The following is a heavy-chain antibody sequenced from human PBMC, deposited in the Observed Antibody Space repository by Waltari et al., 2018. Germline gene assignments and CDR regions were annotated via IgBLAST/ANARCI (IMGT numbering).Heavy chain of an antibody. CDR1: GGTFSSYA. D-gene: IGHD5-12*01. V-gene: IGHV1-69*01. Sequence: QVQLVQSGAEVKKPGSSVKVSCKASGGTFSSYAISWVRQAPGQGLEWMGGIIPIVGTANYAQKFQDRVTITADESTSTAYMELSSLRSEDTAVYYCARERERWLQSYVRYFDYWGQGTLVTVSS. CDR3: ARERERWLQSYVRYFDY. J-gene: IGHJ4*02. CDR2: IIPIVGTA.